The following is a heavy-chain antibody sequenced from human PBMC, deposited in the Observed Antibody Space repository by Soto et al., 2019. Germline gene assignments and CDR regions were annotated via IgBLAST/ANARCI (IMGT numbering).Heavy chain of an antibody. CDR3: ARLLVSDLTNSAGDGY. J-gene: IGHJ4*02. Sequence: SETLSLTCTVSGGSISSGDYYWSWIRQPPGKGLEWIGYIYYSGSTYYNPSLKSRVTISVDTSKNQFSLKLSSVTAADTAVYYCARLLVSDLTNSAGDGYWGQGTLVTVSS. CDR1: GGSISSGDYY. D-gene: IGHD6-6*01. V-gene: IGHV4-30-4*01. CDR2: IYYSGST.